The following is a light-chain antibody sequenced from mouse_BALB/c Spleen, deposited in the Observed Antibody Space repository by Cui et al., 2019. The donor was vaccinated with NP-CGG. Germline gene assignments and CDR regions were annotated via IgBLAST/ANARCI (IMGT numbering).Light chain of an antibody. Sequence: QALLTQESALTTSPGGTVTLTCRSSTGAVTTSNYANWVQEKPDHLFTGLIGGTNNRVPGVPARFSGSLIGDKAALTITGAQTEDEAIYFCALWYSNHWVFGGGTKLTVL. CDR2: GTN. J-gene: IGLJ1*01. CDR1: TGAVTTSNY. CDR3: ALWYSNHWV. V-gene: IGLV1*01.